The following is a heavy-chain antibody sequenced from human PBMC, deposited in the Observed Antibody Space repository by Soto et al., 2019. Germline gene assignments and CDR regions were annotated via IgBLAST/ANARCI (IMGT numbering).Heavy chain of an antibody. Sequence: QVQLVESGGGVVQPGRSLRLSCAASGFTFSNYGMHWVRQAPGKGLEWVAVISYDGSNIEYADSVKGRFTISRDNSKNTLYLQMDSLRAEDTAVYYCAKEREEWLVWVLPEGYWVQGTLVTVSS. CDR2: ISYDGSNI. J-gene: IGHJ4*02. D-gene: IGHD3-16*01. V-gene: IGHV3-30*18. CDR1: GFTFSNYG. CDR3: AKEREEWLVWVLPEGY.